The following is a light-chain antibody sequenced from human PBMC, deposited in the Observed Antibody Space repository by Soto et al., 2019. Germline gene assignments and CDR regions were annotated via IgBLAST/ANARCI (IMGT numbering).Light chain of an antibody. CDR2: LNSDGSH. V-gene: IGLV4-69*01. CDR1: SGHSSYA. Sequence: QPVLTQSPSASASLGASVKLTCTLSSGHSSYAIAWHQQQPEKGPRYLMKLNSDGSHSKGDGIPDRFSGSSSGDERYLIISGLQSEDEADYYCQTWGSGIQVFGGGTKLTVL. J-gene: IGLJ2*01. CDR3: QTWGSGIQV.